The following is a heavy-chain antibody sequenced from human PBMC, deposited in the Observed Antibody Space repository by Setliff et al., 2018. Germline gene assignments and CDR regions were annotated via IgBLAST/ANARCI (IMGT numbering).Heavy chain of an antibody. J-gene: IGHJ6*03. CDR2: TIPLFGTT. Sequence: SVKVSCKASGGTLTNYGVSWVRQAPGQGLEWMGGTIPLFGTTDYAQKFHGRLTIITDESTSTASMELTSLTSDDTAVYYCAREGVDTRSSTDYRYYMDVWGKGTTVTVSS. D-gene: IGHD5-18*01. CDR1: GGTLTNYG. CDR3: AREGVDTRSSTDYRYYMDV. V-gene: IGHV1-69*05.